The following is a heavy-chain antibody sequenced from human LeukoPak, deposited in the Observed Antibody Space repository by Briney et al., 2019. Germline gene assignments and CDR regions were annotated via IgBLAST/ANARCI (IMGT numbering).Heavy chain of an antibody. J-gene: IGHJ4*02. D-gene: IGHD6-13*01. Sequence: ASVKVSCKASGYSFTSNGISWVRQAPGQGLEWMGWINTYNGNTNYAQKFQGRVAMTTDTSTSTAYMELRSLRSDDTAVYYCAREPAAARFDHWGQGTLVTVSS. CDR2: INTYNGNT. V-gene: IGHV1-18*01. CDR1: GYSFTSNG. CDR3: AREPAAARFDH.